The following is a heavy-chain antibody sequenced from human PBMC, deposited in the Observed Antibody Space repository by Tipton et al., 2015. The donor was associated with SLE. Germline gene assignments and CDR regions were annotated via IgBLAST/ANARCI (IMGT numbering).Heavy chain of an antibody. D-gene: IGHD3-10*01. J-gene: IGHJ4*02. V-gene: IGHV3-30*02. Sequence: SLRLSCAASGFKFSDYSIHWVRQAPGKGLECVTFIRSDGSKKYYADSVKGRFTISRDNFKNVLFLQRSNLRSEDTVVYYCAKFLGDPATDDRGQGTVVSLPS. CDR2: IRSDGSKK. CDR1: GFKFSDYS. CDR3: AKFLGDPATDD.